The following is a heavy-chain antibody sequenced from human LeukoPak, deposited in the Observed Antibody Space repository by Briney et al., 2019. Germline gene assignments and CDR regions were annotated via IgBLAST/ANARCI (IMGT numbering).Heavy chain of an antibody. CDR3: GRDRLLDTATSDAFDI. D-gene: IGHD5-18*01. Sequence: QPGGSLRLSCAASGFTFSSYGMHWVRQAPGKGLEWVSFIRYDGSDKYYADSVRGRFTISRDNSKNTLYLQMNSLRAEDTAVYYCGRDRLLDTATSDAFDIWGQGTMVTVSS. J-gene: IGHJ3*02. CDR1: GFTFSSYG. V-gene: IGHV3-30*02. CDR2: IRYDGSDK.